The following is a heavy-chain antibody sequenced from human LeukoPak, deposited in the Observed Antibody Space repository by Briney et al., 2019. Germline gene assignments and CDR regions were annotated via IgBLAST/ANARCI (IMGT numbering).Heavy chain of an antibody. D-gene: IGHD4-23*01. CDR3: ARDYGGNSHYYYGMDV. J-gene: IGHJ6*02. V-gene: IGHV1-2*02. Sequence: ASVKVSCKASGYTFTSYYMHWVRQAPGQGLEWMGWINPNSGGTNYAQKFQGRVTMTRDTSISTAYMELSRLRSDDTPVYYCARDYGGNSHYYYGMDVWGQGTTVTVSS. CDR1: GYTFTSYY. CDR2: INPNSGGT.